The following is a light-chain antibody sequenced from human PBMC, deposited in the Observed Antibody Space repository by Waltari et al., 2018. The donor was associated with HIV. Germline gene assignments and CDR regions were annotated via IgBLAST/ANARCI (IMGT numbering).Light chain of an antibody. Sequence: PLSQPPSVSGSFGQWLTISCTATSSDVGGYQYLSWYQQQPGKAPKLLISEVSNRPSGVSSRFSGSKSGNTASLTIFWLQAEDEADYYCSSYTNRDTVVFGGGTKLTVV. V-gene: IGLV2-14*03. CDR1: SSDVGGYQY. J-gene: IGLJ2*01. CDR3: SSYTNRDTVV. CDR2: EVS.